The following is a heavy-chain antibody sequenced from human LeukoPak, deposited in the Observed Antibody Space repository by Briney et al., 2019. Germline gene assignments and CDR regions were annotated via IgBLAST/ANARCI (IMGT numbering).Heavy chain of an antibody. J-gene: IGHJ6*03. CDR3: AKDGIVGDYAFYYYYMDV. Sequence: PGGSLRLSCAASKFAFDDYGMSWVRQAPGKGLEWVSAISGSGGSTYSADSVKGRFTISRDNSKNTLYLQMNSLRAEDTAVYYCAKDGIVGDYAFYYYYMDVWGKGTTVTVSS. D-gene: IGHD4-17*01. CDR1: KFAFDDYG. CDR2: ISGSGGST. V-gene: IGHV3-23*01.